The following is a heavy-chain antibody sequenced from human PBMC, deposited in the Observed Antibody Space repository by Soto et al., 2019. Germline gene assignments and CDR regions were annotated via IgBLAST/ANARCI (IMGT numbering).Heavy chain of an antibody. Sequence: EVQLLESGGGLVQPGGSLGLSCAAYGFTFSSYAMNWVRQAPGKGLEWVSVISGSGGSTYYADSVKGRFTISRDNSKNSLYLQMNSLRAEDTAVYYCARRSSSWYFDYWGQGTLVTVSS. CDR3: ARRSSSWYFDY. V-gene: IGHV3-23*01. CDR2: ISGSGGST. D-gene: IGHD6-13*01. CDR1: GFTFSSYA. J-gene: IGHJ4*02.